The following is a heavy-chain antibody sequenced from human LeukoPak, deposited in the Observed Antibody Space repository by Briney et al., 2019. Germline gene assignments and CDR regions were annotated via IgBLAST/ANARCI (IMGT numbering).Heavy chain of an antibody. CDR1: GFTFSSYG. J-gene: IGHJ6*02. CDR3: AKGPQWELFPSGYYGMDV. Sequence: GGSLRLSCAASGFTFSSYGMHWVRQAPGKGLEWVAVISYDGSNKYYADSVKGRFTISRDNPKNTLYLQMNSLRAEDTAVYYCAKGPQWELFPSGYYGMDVWGQGTTVTVSS. D-gene: IGHD1-26*01. V-gene: IGHV3-30*18. CDR2: ISYDGSNK.